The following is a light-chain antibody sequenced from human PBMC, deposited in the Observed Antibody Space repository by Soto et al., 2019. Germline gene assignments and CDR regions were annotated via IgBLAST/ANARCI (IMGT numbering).Light chain of an antibody. Sequence: QSVLTQPPSASGTPGQRVTIPCSGSSSNIGSNYVYWYQQFPGTTPKLLIFDDTQRASGVPDRVSGSKSGTSASLAISGLRSEDAADYYCSVWDTSLSGWAFGGGTQLTVL. CDR3: SVWDTSLSGWA. CDR2: DDT. V-gene: IGLV1-47*02. J-gene: IGLJ3*02. CDR1: SSNIGSNY.